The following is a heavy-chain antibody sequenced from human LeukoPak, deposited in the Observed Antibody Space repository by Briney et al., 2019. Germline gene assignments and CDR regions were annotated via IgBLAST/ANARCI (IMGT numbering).Heavy chain of an antibody. V-gene: IGHV4-39*01. J-gene: IGHJ3*02. CDR3: ARNTFNWNSFDI. CDR2: IYYSGST. CDR1: GGSISSSSYY. Sequence: SETLSLTCTVSGGSISSSSYYWGWIRQPPGKGLEWIGSIYYSGSTYYNPSLKSRVTISADTSKNQFSLKLSSVTAADTALYYCARNTFNWNSFDIWGQGTMVTVSS. D-gene: IGHD1-7*01.